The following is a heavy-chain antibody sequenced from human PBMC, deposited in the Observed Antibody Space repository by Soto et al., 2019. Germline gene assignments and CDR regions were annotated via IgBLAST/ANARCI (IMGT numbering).Heavy chain of an antibody. CDR3: ASYGSYSSSWYYFDY. J-gene: IGHJ4*02. CDR1: GYTLTELS. CDR2: FDPEDGET. D-gene: IGHD6-13*01. V-gene: IGHV1-24*01. Sequence: GASVKVSCKVSGYTLTELSMHWVRQAPGKGLEWMGGFDPEDGETIYAQKFQGRVTMTEDTSTDTAYMELSSLRSEDTAVYYCASYGSYSSSWYYFDYWGQGTLVTVSS.